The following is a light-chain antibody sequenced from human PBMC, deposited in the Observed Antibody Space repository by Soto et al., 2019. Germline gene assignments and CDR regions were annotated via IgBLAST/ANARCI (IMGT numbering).Light chain of an antibody. CDR2: AXI. J-gene: IGLJ1*01. CDR3: QSYDSSLSGYV. V-gene: IGLV1-40*01. CDR1: GSNIGAGYD. Sequence: QSVLKQPPSVSGAPGQRVTISCTGSGSNIGAGYDVHWYQQLPGTAPKLLIFAXIXRPSGVPDRFSGSKSGTSASLAITGLRAEDEADYYCQSYDSSLSGYVFGTGTKVTVL.